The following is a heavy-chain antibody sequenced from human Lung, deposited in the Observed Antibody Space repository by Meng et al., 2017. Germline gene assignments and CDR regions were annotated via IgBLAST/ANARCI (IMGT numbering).Heavy chain of an antibody. V-gene: IGHV1-2*06. D-gene: IGHD2-21*01. CDR2: INPNSGGT. J-gene: IGHJ4*02. Sequence: QVQLVQSGADVKTPGASVKVSCKASGYTFTAYSIHWVRQAPGQGLEWMGRINPNSGGTNFAQKFQGRVIMTRDTSISTAYMELSSLGFDDTAVYYCAKALGWGSSPDYWGQGILVTVSS. CDR3: AKALGWGSSPDY. CDR1: GYTFTAYS.